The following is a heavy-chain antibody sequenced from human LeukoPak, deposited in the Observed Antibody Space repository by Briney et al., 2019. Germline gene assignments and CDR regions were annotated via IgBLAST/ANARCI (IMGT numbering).Heavy chain of an antibody. CDR3: AREASTGKYPQNVPDY. CDR1: GFTFSSYW. V-gene: IGHV3-74*01. J-gene: IGHJ4*02. Sequence: GGSLRLSCAASGFTFSSYWMHWVRQAPGKGLVWVSRINSDGSSIAYADSVRGRFTISRDNAKNTLYLQVSSLSVEDTAVYYCAREASTGKYPQNVPDYWGQGTLVTVSS. D-gene: IGHD2-8*02. CDR2: INSDGSSI.